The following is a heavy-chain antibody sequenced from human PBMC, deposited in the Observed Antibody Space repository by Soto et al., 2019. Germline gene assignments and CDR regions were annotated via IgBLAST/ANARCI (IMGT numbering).Heavy chain of an antibody. D-gene: IGHD3-3*01. CDR2: ISYDGSNK. CDR1: GFTFSSYA. J-gene: IGHJ4*02. V-gene: IGHV3-30-3*01. Sequence: ESGGGVVQPGRSLRLSCAASGFTFSSYAMHWVRQAPGKGLEWVAVISYDGSNKYYADSVKGRFTISRDNSKNTLYLQMNSLRVEDKPMYFVASSKGLCFLEWLAVAPDYWGKETMVTVSS. CDR3: ASSKGLCFLEWLAVAPDY.